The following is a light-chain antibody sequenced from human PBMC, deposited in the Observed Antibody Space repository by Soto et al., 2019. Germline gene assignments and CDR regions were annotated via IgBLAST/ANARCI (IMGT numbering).Light chain of an antibody. Sequence: EIVLTQSPATLSLSPGERATLSCRASQRVSSYLAWYQKRPGQAPRLLIFDASNRATGIPARFSGSGSWTAFTLTISSLEPEDVAVYYWQQRSDWPLTCGGGTKVEIK. J-gene: IGKJ4*01. CDR2: DAS. CDR1: QRVSSY. V-gene: IGKV3-11*01. CDR3: QQRSDWPLT.